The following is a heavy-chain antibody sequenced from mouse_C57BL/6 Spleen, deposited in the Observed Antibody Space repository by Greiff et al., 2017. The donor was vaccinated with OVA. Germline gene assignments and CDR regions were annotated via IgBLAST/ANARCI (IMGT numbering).Heavy chain of an antibody. Sequence: DVMLVESGGGLVKPGGSLKLSCAASGFTFSSYAMSWVRQTPEKRLEWVATISDGGSYTYYPDKVKGRFTISRDNAKNNLYLQMSHLKSEDTAMYYCARDMDYSNYAIDYWGQGTSVTVSS. CDR3: ARDMDYSNYAIDY. D-gene: IGHD2-5*01. CDR1: GFTFSSYA. CDR2: ISDGGSYT. V-gene: IGHV5-4*01. J-gene: IGHJ4*01.